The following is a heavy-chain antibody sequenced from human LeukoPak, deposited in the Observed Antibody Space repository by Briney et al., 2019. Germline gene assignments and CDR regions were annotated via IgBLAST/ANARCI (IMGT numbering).Heavy chain of an antibody. Sequence: GGSLRLSCAASGFTFSSYAMIWVRQAPGKGLEWVSVISGNGDTTYYADSVKGRFTISRDNSRNTVYLQMNSLRGDDTAVYYCVKDVNWSTYWGQGTLVTVPS. J-gene: IGHJ4*02. CDR2: ISGNGDTT. D-gene: IGHD1-1*01. CDR1: GFTFSSYA. V-gene: IGHV3-23*01. CDR3: VKDVNWSTY.